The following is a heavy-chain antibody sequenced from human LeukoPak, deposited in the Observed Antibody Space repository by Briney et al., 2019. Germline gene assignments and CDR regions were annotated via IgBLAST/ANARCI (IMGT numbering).Heavy chain of an antibody. Sequence: GGSLRLSCAASGFTFSSYAMEWVRQAPGKGLEYFAAISSTGGSTYYAKSLKGRFTISRDNSKNTLYLQMGSLRAEDMAVYYCARDSHDGTGYYLDYWGQGTLVTVSS. CDR1: GFTFSSYA. V-gene: IGHV3-64*01. J-gene: IGHJ4*02. CDR3: ARDSHDGTGYYLDY. D-gene: IGHD3/OR15-3a*01. CDR2: ISSTGGST.